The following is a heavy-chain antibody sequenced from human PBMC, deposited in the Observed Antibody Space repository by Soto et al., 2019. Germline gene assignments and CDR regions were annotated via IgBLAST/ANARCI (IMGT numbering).Heavy chain of an antibody. D-gene: IGHD3-3*01. J-gene: IGHJ6*02. V-gene: IGHV5-51*01. CDR1: GYSFTIYC. CDR2: IYPGDSDT. Sequence: GESLKISCKGSGYSFTIYCIGLVLQMPGKGLEWMWIIYPGDSDTRYSPSFQGQVTISADKSISTAYLQWSSLKASDTAMYYCARRFYDFSGAYYYGMDVWGQGTTVTVS. CDR3: ARRFYDFSGAYYYGMDV.